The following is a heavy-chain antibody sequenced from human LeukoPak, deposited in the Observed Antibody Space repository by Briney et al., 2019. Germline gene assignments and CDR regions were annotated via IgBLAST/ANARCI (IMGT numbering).Heavy chain of an antibody. J-gene: IGHJ6*03. CDR3: ARFKYSSGWYGHSYMDV. CDR2: IYHSGST. D-gene: IGHD6-19*01. CDR1: GGSISSSNW. V-gene: IGHV4-4*02. Sequence: KSSETLSLTCAVSGGSISSSNWWSWVRQPPGKGLEWIGEIYHSGSTNYNPSLKSRVTISVDTSKNQFSLKLSSVTAADTAVYYCARFKYSSGWYGHSYMDVWGKGTTVTVSS.